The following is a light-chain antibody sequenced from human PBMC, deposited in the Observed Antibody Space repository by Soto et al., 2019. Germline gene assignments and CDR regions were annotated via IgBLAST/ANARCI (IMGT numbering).Light chain of an antibody. CDR1: SSDVGGYHY. CDR3: RSYSISTAYL. J-gene: IGLJ1*01. Sequence: QSALTQPASVSGSPGQSITISCTGTSSDVGGYHYVSWYQLLPGKAPKLILFEVSIRPSGVSYRFSGSKSGNAASLTISGLQAEDEADYFCRSYSISTAYLFGTGTKVTVL. V-gene: IGLV2-14*01. CDR2: EVS.